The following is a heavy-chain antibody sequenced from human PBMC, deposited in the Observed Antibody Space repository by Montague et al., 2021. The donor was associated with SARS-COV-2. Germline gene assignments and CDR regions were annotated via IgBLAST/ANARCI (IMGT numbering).Heavy chain of an antibody. J-gene: IGHJ4*02. CDR3: SRSGYTGSDYFDY. D-gene: IGHD5-12*01. CDR2: DYHSGYT. Sequence: SETLSLTCSVSGCSVRSGFYWAWSRQSPAKAPEWFGTDYHSGYTHYNPALKGRVTVSKDTSKNQFSLTVTSVTAADTAVYFCSRSGYTGSDYFDYWGQGTLVTVSS. CDR1: GCSVRSGFY. V-gene: IGHV4-38-2*01.